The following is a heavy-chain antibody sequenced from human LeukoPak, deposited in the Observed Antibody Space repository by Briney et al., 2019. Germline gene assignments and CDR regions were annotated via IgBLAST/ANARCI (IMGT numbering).Heavy chain of an antibody. CDR3: AXXXXDVAGAGLDYFDX. V-gene: IGHV4-59*08. D-gene: IGHD1-26*01. J-gene: IGHJ4*02. CDR2: IYYSVST. CDR1: GGSINRYY. Sequence: SETLSLTCTVSGGSINRYYCSWLRQPPGKGLEWIGYIYYSVSTNYNPSLKSRVTMSVDTSKNQFSVKLSSVTTADTAVYYCAXXXXDVAGAGLDYFDXWGQGTLVTXSS.